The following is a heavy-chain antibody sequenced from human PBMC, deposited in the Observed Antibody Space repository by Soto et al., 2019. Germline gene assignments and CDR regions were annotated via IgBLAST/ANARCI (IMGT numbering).Heavy chain of an antibody. J-gene: IGHJ5*02. Sequence: QVQLVESGGGVVQPGRSLRLSCAASGFTFSSYGMHWVRQAPGKGLEWVAVISYDGSKKYFGGSLKGRFTIFRDNSKITLYLEMNSLRAEDTAVYYCAKSGYASSWYWFDPWGQGTLVTVSS. CDR1: GFTFSSYG. D-gene: IGHD6-13*01. V-gene: IGHV3-30*18. CDR3: AKSGYASSWYWFDP. CDR2: ISYDGSKK.